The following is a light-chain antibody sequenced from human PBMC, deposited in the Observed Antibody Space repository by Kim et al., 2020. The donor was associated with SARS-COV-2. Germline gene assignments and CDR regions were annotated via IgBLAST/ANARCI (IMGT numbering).Light chain of an antibody. CDR3: QQYYNLLT. V-gene: IGKV3D-7*01. J-gene: IGKJ4*01. CDR2: GAS. CDR1: QSVSSSY. Sequence: PGERVTLSCRASQSVSSSYLTWYQQKPGQAPRLLIYGASSRATGIPARFSGSGSGTDFTLTISSLQPEDFAVYYCQQYYNLLTFGGGTKVDIK.